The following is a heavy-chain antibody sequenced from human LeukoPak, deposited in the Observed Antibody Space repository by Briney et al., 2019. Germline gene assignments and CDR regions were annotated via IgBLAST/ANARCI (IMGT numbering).Heavy chain of an antibody. CDR2: IYYSGSA. D-gene: IGHD3-22*01. Sequence: SETLSLTCTVSGGSINSGSYSWNWIRQPPGKGLEWIGYIYYSGSAYYNPSLKSRVTISVDTSKNQFSLKLSSVTAADTAVYYYARQRTYYYDSSGYYYWGQGTLVTVSS. J-gene: IGHJ4*02. CDR3: ARQRTYYYDSSGYYY. V-gene: IGHV4-30-4*07. CDR1: GGSINSGSYS.